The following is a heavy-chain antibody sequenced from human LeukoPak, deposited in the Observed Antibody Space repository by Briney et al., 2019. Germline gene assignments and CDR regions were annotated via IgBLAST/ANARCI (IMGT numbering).Heavy chain of an antibody. D-gene: IGHD1-1*01. CDR1: GGSISSYY. CDR3: ARWNEGLDY. V-gene: IGHV4-59*01. J-gene: IGHJ4*02. CDR2: IYYSGST. Sequence: SETLSLTCTVSGGSISSYYWSWIRQPPGKGLEWIGYIYYSGSTNYNPPLKSRVTVSVDTSKNQFSLKLSSVTAADTAVYYWARWNEGLDYWGQGTLVSVSP.